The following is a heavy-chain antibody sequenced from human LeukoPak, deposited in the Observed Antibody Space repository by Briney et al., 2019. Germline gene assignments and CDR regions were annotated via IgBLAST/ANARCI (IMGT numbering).Heavy chain of an antibody. Sequence: GGSLRLSCAASGFTFSNYGMSWVRQAPGKGLEWVTSISGSGDSTFYADSVKGRFTISRDNSKNTLYLQMNNVRVEDTALYYCAKPGCSSIICYAPLNWGQGTLVTVSS. CDR1: GFTFSNYG. J-gene: IGHJ4*02. D-gene: IGHD2-2*01. CDR3: AKPGCSSIICYAPLN. V-gene: IGHV3-23*01. CDR2: ISGSGDST.